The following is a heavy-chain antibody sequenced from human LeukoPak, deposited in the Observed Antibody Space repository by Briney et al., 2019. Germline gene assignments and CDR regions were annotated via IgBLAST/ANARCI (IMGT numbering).Heavy chain of an antibody. J-gene: IGHJ5*02. V-gene: IGHV4-34*01. Sequence: PSETLSLTCAVYGGSFSGYYWSWIRQPPEKGLEWIGEINHSGSTNYNPSLKSRVTISVDTSKNQFSLKLSSVTAADTAVYYCATIWYSGSSPWFDPWGQGTLVTVSS. CDR3: ATIWYSGSSPWFDP. CDR1: GGSFSGYY. D-gene: IGHD6-6*01. CDR2: INHSGST.